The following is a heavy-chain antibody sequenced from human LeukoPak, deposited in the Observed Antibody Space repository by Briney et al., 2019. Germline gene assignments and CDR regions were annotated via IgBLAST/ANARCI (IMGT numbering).Heavy chain of an antibody. CDR3: ARPPAAIDAFDI. D-gene: IGHD2-2*01. CDR2: IYYSGST. J-gene: IGHJ3*02. CDR1: GGSISSSSYY. Sequence: SETLSLTCTVSGGSISSSSYYWGWIRQPPGKGLEWIGSIYYSGSTYYNPSRKSRVTISVDTSKNQFSLKLSSVTAADTAVYYCARPPAAIDAFDIWGQGTMVTVSS. V-gene: IGHV4-39*01.